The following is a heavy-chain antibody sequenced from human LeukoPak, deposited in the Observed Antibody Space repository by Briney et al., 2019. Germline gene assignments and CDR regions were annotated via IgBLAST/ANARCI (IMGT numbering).Heavy chain of an antibody. J-gene: IGHJ4*02. CDR3: VRGNYNFDY. CDR1: GESVSSNEST. D-gene: IGHD1-7*01. Sequence: SQTLSLTCAISGESVSSNESTWIWIPPSPSRGLEWMGRTYYRSQWYNEYADYVKSRITLNPDISKNQFSLQLNSVIPEDAAVYYCVRGNYNFDYWGQGTLVTVSS. V-gene: IGHV6-1*01. CDR2: TYYRSQWYN.